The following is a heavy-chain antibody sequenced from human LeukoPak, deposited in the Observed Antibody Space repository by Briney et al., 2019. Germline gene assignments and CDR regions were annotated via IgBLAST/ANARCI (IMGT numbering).Heavy chain of an antibody. CDR1: GDRVSNNDGA. CDR2: TYYRSQWYN. J-gene: IGHJ3*01. CDR3: AGGYAFDV. V-gene: IGHV6-1*01. Sequence: SQTLPLTCAISGDRVSNNDGAWNWIGQSPSRGLEWLGRTYYRSQWYNDYARSVMSRISVDPDTSKNQFSLQLRSVTPDDTAVYYCAGGYAFDVWGQGTTVIVSS.